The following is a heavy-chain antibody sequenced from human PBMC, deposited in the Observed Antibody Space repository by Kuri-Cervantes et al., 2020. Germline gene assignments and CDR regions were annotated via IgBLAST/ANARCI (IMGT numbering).Heavy chain of an antibody. CDR3: ARDSRDYGDYGFYMDV. Sequence: GSLRLSCTVSGASISNYYWSWILQPPGKGLEWIGYIYDSGSTNYNPSLKSRVTISVDTSKNQFSLELTSVTAADTALYYCARDSRDYGDYGFYMDVWGKGTKVTVSS. D-gene: IGHD4-17*01. J-gene: IGHJ6*03. CDR1: GASISNYY. CDR2: IYDSGST. V-gene: IGHV4-59*01.